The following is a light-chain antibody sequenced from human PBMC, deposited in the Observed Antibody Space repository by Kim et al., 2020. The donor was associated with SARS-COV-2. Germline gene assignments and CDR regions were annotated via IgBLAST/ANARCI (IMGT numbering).Light chain of an antibody. CDR2: DVS. J-gene: IGLJ1*01. Sequence: QSALTQPASVSGSPGQSITLSCTGTSSDIGSYNYVSWYQQHPGKAPQLMIYDVSNRPSGVSDRFSGSKSGNTASLTISGLQAEDEADYYCASYTRSGTFYAFGPGTKVTVL. V-gene: IGLV2-14*03. CDR1: SSDIGSYNY. CDR3: ASYTRSGTFYA.